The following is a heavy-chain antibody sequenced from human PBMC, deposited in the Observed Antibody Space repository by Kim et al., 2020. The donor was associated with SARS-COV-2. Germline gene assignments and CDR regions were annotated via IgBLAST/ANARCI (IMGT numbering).Heavy chain of an antibody. CDR2: IIPIFGTA. Sequence: SVKVSCKASGGTFSSYAISWVRQAPGQGLEWMGGIIPIFGTANYAQKFQGRVTITADESTSTAYMELSSLRSEDTAVYYCARGPPRLGYCSSTSCYSNAFDIWGQGTMVTVSS. V-gene: IGHV1-69*13. CDR1: GGTFSSYA. CDR3: ARGPPRLGYCSSTSCYSNAFDI. D-gene: IGHD2-2*01. J-gene: IGHJ3*02.